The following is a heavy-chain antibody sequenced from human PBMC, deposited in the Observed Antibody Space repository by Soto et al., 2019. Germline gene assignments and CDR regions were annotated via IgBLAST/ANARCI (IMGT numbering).Heavy chain of an antibody. V-gene: IGHV1-69*06. CDR2: IIPIFGTA. Sequence: SVKVSCKASGGTFSSYAISWVRQAPGQGLEWMGGIIPIFGTANYAQKFQGRVTITADKSTSTAYMELSSLRSEDTAVYYCAREVYCGGDWPRPIGHWFDPWGQGTLVTVSS. CDR1: GGTFSSYA. J-gene: IGHJ5*02. D-gene: IGHD2-21*02. CDR3: AREVYCGGDWPRPIGHWFDP.